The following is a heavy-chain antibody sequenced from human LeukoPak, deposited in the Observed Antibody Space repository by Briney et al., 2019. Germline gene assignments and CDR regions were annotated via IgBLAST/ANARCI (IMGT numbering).Heavy chain of an antibody. V-gene: IGHV1-69*01. D-gene: IGHD6-6*01. Sequence: GSSVNVSCKASGGTFSSYAISWVRQAPGQGLEWMGGIIPIFGTANYAQKFQGRVTITADESTSTAYMELSSLRSEDTAVYYCARGSSSSPYYYYYMDVWGKGTTVTVSS. J-gene: IGHJ6*03. CDR2: IIPIFGTA. CDR1: GGTFSSYA. CDR3: ARGSSSSPYYYYYMDV.